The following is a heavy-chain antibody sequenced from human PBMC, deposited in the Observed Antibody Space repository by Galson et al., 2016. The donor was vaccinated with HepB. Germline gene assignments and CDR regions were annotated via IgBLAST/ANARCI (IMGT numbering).Heavy chain of an antibody. J-gene: IGHJ4*02. D-gene: IGHD3-3*01. V-gene: IGHV3-21*01. CDR1: GFTFATYS. CDR3: AKDVLGPIFGVVSNLDY. CDR2: IGANYDYI. Sequence: SLRLSCAASGFTFATYSMNWVRQAPGKGLEWVSSIGANYDYIYYADSVEGRFTISRDNAKNILYLQMNSLRAEDTAVYYCAKDVLGPIFGVVSNLDYWGQGTLVTVSS.